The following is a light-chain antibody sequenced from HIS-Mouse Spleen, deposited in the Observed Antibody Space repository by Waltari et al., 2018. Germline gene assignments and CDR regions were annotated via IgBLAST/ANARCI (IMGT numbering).Light chain of an antibody. J-gene: IGLJ2*01. CDR2: KDS. CDR3: QSADSSGTYVV. Sequence: SYELTQPPSVSVSPGQTARITCSGDALPKQYAYWYQQKPGQAPVRVIYKDSERPSRIPERFSGSSSGTTVTLTISGVQAEDEADYYCQSADSSGTYVVFGGGTKLTVL. CDR1: ALPKQY. V-gene: IGLV3-25*03.